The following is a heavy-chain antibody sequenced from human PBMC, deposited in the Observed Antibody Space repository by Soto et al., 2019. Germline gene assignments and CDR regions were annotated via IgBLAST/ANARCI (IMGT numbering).Heavy chain of an antibody. CDR2: IKQDGSEK. CDR3: ARDRFLEWLPYGWFDP. D-gene: IGHD3-3*01. Sequence: SGGSLRLSCAASGFTFSSYWMSWVRQAPGKGLEWVANIKQDGSEKYYVDSVKGRFTISRDNAKNSLYLQMNSLRAEDTAVYYCARDRFLEWLPYGWFDPWGQRTLVTVSS. V-gene: IGHV3-7*01. CDR1: GFTFSSYW. J-gene: IGHJ5*02.